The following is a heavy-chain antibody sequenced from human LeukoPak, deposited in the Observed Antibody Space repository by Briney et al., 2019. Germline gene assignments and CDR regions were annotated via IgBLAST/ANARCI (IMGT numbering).Heavy chain of an antibody. V-gene: IGHV3-7*01. J-gene: IGHJ4*02. D-gene: IGHD1-14*01. Sequence: GGSLRLSCAASGFTFSSHWMNWVRQAPGRGLEWVARINQDGSEKYYVDSVKGRFTISRDNAKNSLYLQMNSLRAEDTAVYYCARDSYRALEYWGQGTVVTVSS. CDR1: GFTFSSHW. CDR2: INQDGSEK. CDR3: ARDSYRALEY.